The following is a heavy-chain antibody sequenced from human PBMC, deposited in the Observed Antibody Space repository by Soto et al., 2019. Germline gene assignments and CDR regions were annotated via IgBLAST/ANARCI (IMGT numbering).Heavy chain of an antibody. V-gene: IGHV3-33*01. CDR2: IWYDGSNK. J-gene: IGHJ4*02. D-gene: IGHD4-17*01. CDR1: GFSFKSHG. CDR3: ARGPNYGDYVVDY. Sequence: QVQLVESGGGVVQPGRSLRLSCAASGFSFKSHGMHWVRQAPGKGLEWVALIWYDGSNKYHEDSVKDRFTISRDNSENTLYLQMNSLRAEDTAVYYCARGPNYGDYVVDYWGRGTLVTDSS.